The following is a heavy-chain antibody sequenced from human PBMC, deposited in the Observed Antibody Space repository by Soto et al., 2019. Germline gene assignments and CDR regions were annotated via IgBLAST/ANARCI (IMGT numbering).Heavy chain of an antibody. V-gene: IGHV5-51*01. D-gene: IGHD6-6*01. Sequence: GESLKISCKGSGYSFTSYWIGWVRQMPGKGLEWMGIIYPGDSDTRYSPSFQGQVTISADKSISTAYLQWSSLKASDTAMYYCAGAGAARIFYNGMDVWGQGTTVTVSS. CDR1: GYSFTSYW. CDR2: IYPGDSDT. CDR3: AGAGAARIFYNGMDV. J-gene: IGHJ6*02.